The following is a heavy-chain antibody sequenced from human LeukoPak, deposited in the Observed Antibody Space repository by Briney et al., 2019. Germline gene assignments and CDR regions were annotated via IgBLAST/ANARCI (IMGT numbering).Heavy chain of an antibody. Sequence: PGGSLRLSCASSGFTFSSYAMSWVRQAPGKGLEWVSTIGGTGVRTYYADSVKGRFTISRDNSKNTLYLQINSLRDEDTAVYFCAKDRLGGPYFFHYWGQGTLVTVSS. D-gene: IGHD3-16*01. V-gene: IGHV3-23*01. J-gene: IGHJ4*02. CDR3: AKDRLGGPYFFHY. CDR2: IGGTGVRT. CDR1: GFTFSSYA.